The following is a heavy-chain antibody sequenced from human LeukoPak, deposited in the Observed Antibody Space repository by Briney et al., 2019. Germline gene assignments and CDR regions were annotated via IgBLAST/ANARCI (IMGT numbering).Heavy chain of an antibody. CDR3: ARAYCSSTSCYQTNNWFDP. CDR1: GFTFSSYW. J-gene: IGHJ5*02. Sequence: GGSLRLSCAASGFTFSSYWMHWVRHAPGKGLVWVSRINSDGSSTSYADSVKGRFTISRDNAKNTLYLPMNSLRAEDTAVYYCARAYCSSTSCYQTNNWFDPWGQGTLVTVSS. D-gene: IGHD2-2*01. V-gene: IGHV3-74*01. CDR2: INSDGSST.